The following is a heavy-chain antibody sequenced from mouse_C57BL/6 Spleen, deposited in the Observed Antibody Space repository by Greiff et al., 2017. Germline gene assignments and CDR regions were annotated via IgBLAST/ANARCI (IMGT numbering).Heavy chain of an antibody. CDR1: GFTFSSYA. J-gene: IGHJ1*03. V-gene: IGHV5-4*01. Sequence: DVKLVESGGGLVKPGGSLKLSCAASGFTFSSYAMSWVRQTPEKRLEWVATISDGGSYTYYPDNVKGRFTISRDNAKNNLYLQMSHLKSEDTAMYYCARDRGDWYFDVWGTGTTVTVSS. CDR2: ISDGGSYT. CDR3: ARDRGDWYFDV.